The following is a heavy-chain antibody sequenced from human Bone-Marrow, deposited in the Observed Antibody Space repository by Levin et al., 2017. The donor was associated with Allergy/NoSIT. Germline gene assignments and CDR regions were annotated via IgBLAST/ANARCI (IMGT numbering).Heavy chain of an antibody. D-gene: IGHD3-22*01. J-gene: IGHJ2*01. CDR2: INHSGST. CDR1: GGSFSGYY. CDR3: ARGYYHYYDSSGYYPLGSPRLWYFDL. Sequence: KPSETLSLTCVVYGGSFSGYYWSWIRQPPGKGLEWIGEINHSGSTNYNPSLKSRVTLSVDTSKNQFSLKLSSVTAADTAVYYCARGYYHYYDSSGYYPLGSPRLWYFDLWGRGTLVTVSS. V-gene: IGHV4-34*01.